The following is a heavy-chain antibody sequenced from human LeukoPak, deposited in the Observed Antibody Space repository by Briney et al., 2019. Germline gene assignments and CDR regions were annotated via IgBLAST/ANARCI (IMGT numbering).Heavy chain of an antibody. J-gene: IGHJ5*02. CDR3: AREAPFGAADNWFDP. V-gene: IGHV4-34*01. D-gene: IGHD3-16*01. Sequence: PSETLSLTCAVYGGSFSGYYWSWIRQPPGKGLEWIGEIYHSGSTNYNPSLKSRVTISVDKSKNQFSLKLSSVTAADTAVYYCAREAPFGAADNWFDPWGQGTLVTVSS. CDR1: GGSFSGYY. CDR2: IYHSGST.